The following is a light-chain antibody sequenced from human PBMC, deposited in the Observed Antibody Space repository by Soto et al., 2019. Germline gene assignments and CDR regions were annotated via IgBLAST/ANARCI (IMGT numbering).Light chain of an antibody. V-gene: IGKV1D-12*01. CDR1: QGINSW. J-gene: IGKJ4*01. CDR2: AAS. CDR3: QQRSNWLT. Sequence: DIQMTQSPSSVSASVGDRVTITCRASQGINSWLAWYQQKPGKAPKLLIYAASTLQSGVPSRFSGSGSGTDFTLTISSLQPEDFAVYYCQQRSNWLTVGGGTKVEIK.